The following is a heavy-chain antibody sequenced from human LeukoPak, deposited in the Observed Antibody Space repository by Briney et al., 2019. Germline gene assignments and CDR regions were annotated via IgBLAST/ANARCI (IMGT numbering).Heavy chain of an antibody. CDR1: GFTVCSNY. J-gene: IGHJ6*03. CDR3: ARSPGTANYYYYYMDV. D-gene: IGHD2-21*02. V-gene: IGHV3-53*01. Sequence: PGGSLRLSCAASGFTVCSNYMSWVRQAPGKGLEWVSVIYSGGSTYYADSVKGRFTISRDNSKNTLYLQMNSLRAEDTAVYYCARSPGTANYYYYYMDVWGKGTTVTISS. CDR2: IYSGGST.